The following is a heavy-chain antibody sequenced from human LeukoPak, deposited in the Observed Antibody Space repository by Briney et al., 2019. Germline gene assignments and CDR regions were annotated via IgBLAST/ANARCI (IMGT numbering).Heavy chain of an antibody. J-gene: IGHJ4*02. V-gene: IGHV3-21*01. D-gene: IGHD3-16*02. Sequence: GGSLSLSCAASGFTFSSYSMNWVRQAPGKGLEWVSSISSSSSYIYYADSVKGRFTISRDNAKNALYLQMNSLRAEDTAVYYCARDRSLLGSPASLDYWGQGTLVTVSS. CDR1: GFTFSSYS. CDR2: ISSSSSYI. CDR3: ARDRSLLGSPASLDY.